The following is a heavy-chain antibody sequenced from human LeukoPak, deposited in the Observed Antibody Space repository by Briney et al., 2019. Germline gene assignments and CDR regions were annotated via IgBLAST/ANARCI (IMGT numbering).Heavy chain of an antibody. V-gene: IGHV3-53*01. D-gene: IGHD3-22*01. Sequence: PGGSLRLSCAASGFTVGSNYMNWVRQTPGRGLEWVSVIYSGGSTYYADSVKGRFTISRDNSKNTLYLQMNSLRAEDTAVYYCARAMIHNRLGAFDIWGQGTMVTVSS. CDR2: IYSGGST. CDR1: GFTVGSNY. J-gene: IGHJ3*02. CDR3: ARAMIHNRLGAFDI.